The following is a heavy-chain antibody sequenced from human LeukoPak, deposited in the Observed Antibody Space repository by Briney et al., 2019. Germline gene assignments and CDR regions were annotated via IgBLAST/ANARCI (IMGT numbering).Heavy chain of an antibody. CDR1: GFTFSGSW. J-gene: IGHJ4*02. V-gene: IGHV3-7*01. CDR3: VRDGRPLDY. D-gene: IGHD1-1*01. Sequence: GGSLRLSCAASGFTFSGSWMSWVRQAPGKGLEWVANIKEDGSEKYYVDSVRGRFSIPRDNAKNSLYLQMNSLRAEDTAVYYCVRDGRPLDYWGQGTLVTVSS. CDR2: IKEDGSEK.